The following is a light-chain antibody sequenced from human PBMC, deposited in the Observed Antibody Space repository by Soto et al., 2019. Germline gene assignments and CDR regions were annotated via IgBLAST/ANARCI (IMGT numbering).Light chain of an antibody. CDR2: DVS. Sequence: SALTQPASVSGSPGQSITISCTGTSSDVGGYNNVSWYQQHPGKAPKLMIYDVSNRPSGVSNRFSGSKSGNTASLTISGLQAEDEADYYCSSYTSSSTLYYVFGTGTKVTVL. CDR1: SSDVGGYNN. J-gene: IGLJ1*01. CDR3: SSYTSSSTLYYV. V-gene: IGLV2-14*01.